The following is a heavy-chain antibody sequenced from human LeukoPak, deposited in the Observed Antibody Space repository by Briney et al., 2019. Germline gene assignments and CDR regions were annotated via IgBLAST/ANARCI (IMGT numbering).Heavy chain of an antibody. D-gene: IGHD5-24*01. CDR1: RFTFSDYS. J-gene: IGHJ3*02. CDR3: ARYRDGYNPHAFDI. V-gene: IGHV3-48*02. Sequence: QPGGSLRLSCAASRFTFSDYSMNWVRQAPGKGLEWLSYIGSSSGIIYYAESVKGRFTISRDNAKNSLYLQMNSLTDEDTAVYYCARYRDGYNPHAFDIWGQGTMVTVSS. CDR2: IGSSSGII.